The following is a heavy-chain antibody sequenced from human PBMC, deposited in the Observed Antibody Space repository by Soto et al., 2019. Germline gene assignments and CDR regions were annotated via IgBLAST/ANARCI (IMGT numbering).Heavy chain of an antibody. CDR2: IKQDGSEK. CDR1: GFTFGSYW. Sequence: PGGSLRLSCAASGFTFGSYWMSLVRQAPGKGLEWVANIKQDGSEKYYVDSVKGRFTISRDNAKNSLYLQMNSLRAEDTAVYYCASDGDHYDFWSGHRRKYYYYMDVWGKGTTVTVSS. D-gene: IGHD3-3*01. V-gene: IGHV3-7*01. CDR3: ASDGDHYDFWSGHRRKYYYYMDV. J-gene: IGHJ6*03.